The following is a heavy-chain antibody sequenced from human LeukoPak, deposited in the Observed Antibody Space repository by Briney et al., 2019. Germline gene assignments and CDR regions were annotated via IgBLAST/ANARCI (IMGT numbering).Heavy chain of an antibody. CDR1: GGSFSGYY. CDR2: INHSGST. J-gene: IGHJ4*02. Sequence: KPSETLSLTCAVYGGSFSGYYWSWIRQPPGKGLEWIGEINHSGSTNYNPSLKSRVTISVDTSKNQFSLKLSSVTAADTAVYYCVRGRAARPNFDYWGQGTLVTASS. D-gene: IGHD6-6*01. CDR3: VRGRAARPNFDY. V-gene: IGHV4-34*01.